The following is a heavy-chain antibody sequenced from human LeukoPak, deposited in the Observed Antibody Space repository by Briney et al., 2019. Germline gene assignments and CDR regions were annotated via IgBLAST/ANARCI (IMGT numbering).Heavy chain of an antibody. CDR2: IYYSGST. J-gene: IGHJ3*02. CDR1: GGSISSYY. V-gene: IGHV4-59*08. D-gene: IGHD6-13*01. CDR3: AGRYSDAFGAFDI. Sequence: SETLSLTCTVSGGSISSYYWSWIRQPPGKGLEWIGYIYYSGSTNYNPSLKSRVTISVDTSKNQFSLKLSSVTAADTAVYYCAGRYSDAFGAFDIWGQGTMVTVSS.